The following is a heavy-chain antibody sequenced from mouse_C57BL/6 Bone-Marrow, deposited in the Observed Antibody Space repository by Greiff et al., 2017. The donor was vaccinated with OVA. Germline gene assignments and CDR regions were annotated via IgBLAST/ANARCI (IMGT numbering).Heavy chain of an antibody. D-gene: IGHD1-1*01. Sequence: EVKVVESGGGLVQSGRSLRLSCATSGFTFSDFYMEWVRQAPGKGLEWIAASRNKANDYTTEYSASVKGRFIVSRDTSQSILYLQMKARRAEDTAIYYCARDYYDGSTWYFDVWGTGTTVTVSS. V-gene: IGHV7-1*01. CDR3: ARDYYDGSTWYFDV. CDR1: GFTFSDFY. J-gene: IGHJ1*03. CDR2: SRNKANDYTT.